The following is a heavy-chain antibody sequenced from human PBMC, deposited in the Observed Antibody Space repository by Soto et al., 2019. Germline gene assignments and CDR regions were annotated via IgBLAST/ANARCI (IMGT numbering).Heavy chain of an antibody. CDR3: AILSN. J-gene: IGHJ4*02. CDR2: IYSDGTT. V-gene: IGHV3-53*02. Sequence: EVQLVETGGGVIQPGGSLRLSCAASGFTVSSNYMNWVRQAPGKGLEWLSIIYSDGTTYYADSVKGRFTISRDNFKNTLYLQMNNLRAEDTAVYYCAILSNWGQGTLVTVSS. D-gene: IGHD6-6*01. CDR1: GFTVSSNY.